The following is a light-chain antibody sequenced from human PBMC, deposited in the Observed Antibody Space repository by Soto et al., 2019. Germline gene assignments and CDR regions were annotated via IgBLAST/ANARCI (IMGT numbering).Light chain of an antibody. CDR3: KTWGTGSYVV. V-gene: IGLV4-69*01. Sequence: QLVLTQSPSASASLGASVKLTCTLSSGHSRYAIAWHQQQPEKGPRYLMKLNSDGSHSKGDGIPDRFSGSSSGAERYLTISSLQSEDEADYYWKTWGTGSYVVFGGGTKLTVL. J-gene: IGLJ2*01. CDR2: LNSDGSH. CDR1: SGHSRYA.